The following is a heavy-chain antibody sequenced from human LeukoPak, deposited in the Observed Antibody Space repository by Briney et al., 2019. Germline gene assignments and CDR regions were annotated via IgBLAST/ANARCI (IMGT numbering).Heavy chain of an antibody. D-gene: IGHD3-10*01. Sequence: ASVKVSCKASGYTFTGYYMHWVRQAPGQGLEWMGWINPNSGGTNYAQKFQGRVTMTRDTSISSAYMELSRLRSDDTAVYYCARGSGASGIYGMDVWGQGTTVTVSS. J-gene: IGHJ6*02. V-gene: IGHV1-2*02. CDR2: INPNSGGT. CDR1: GYTFTGYY. CDR3: ARGSGASGIYGMDV.